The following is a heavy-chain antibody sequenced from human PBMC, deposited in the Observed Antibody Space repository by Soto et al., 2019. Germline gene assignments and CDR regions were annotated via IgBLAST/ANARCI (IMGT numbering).Heavy chain of an antibody. V-gene: IGHV3-30-3*01. Sequence: GGSLRLSCAASGFTFSSYAMHWVRQAPGKGLEWVAVISYDGSNKYYADSVKGRFTISRDNSKNTLYLQMNSLRAEDTAVYYCAREVLGDYAGDYWGQGTLVTVSS. J-gene: IGHJ4*02. CDR3: AREVLGDYAGDY. CDR2: ISYDGSNK. CDR1: GFTFSSYA. D-gene: IGHD4-17*01.